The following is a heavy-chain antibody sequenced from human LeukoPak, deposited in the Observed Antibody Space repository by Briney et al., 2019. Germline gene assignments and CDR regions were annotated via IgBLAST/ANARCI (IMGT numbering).Heavy chain of an antibody. CDR3: ATGGMTAAPFGVH. CDR2: IWYDGSNK. V-gene: IGHV3-33*03. J-gene: IGHJ4*02. D-gene: IGHD2-21*02. CDR1: GFSFSTYG. Sequence: GGSLRLSCAASGFSFSTYGMHWVRQAPSKGLEWVAVIWYDGSNKYYADSVMGRFTISRDNAKNSLYLQMNSLRAEDTAVYYCATGGMTAAPFGVHWGQGTLVTVSS.